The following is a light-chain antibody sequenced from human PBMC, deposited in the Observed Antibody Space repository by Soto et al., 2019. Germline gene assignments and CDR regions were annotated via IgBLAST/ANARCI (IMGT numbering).Light chain of an antibody. CDR1: QTISSN. J-gene: IGKJ4*01. CDR2: DAS. Sequence: DIVMTQSPATLSVSPGERATLSCRASQTISSNLAWYQQKPGQAPRLVIFDASTRATGIPDRFSGRGSGTDFTLTISSLQSEDSAVYFCQQYNDWPPITFGGGTKVDIK. CDR3: QQYNDWPPIT. V-gene: IGKV3-15*01.